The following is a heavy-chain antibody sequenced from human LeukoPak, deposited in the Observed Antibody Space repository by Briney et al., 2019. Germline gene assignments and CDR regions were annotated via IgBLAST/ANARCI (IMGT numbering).Heavy chain of an antibody. J-gene: IGHJ4*02. D-gene: IGHD3-3*01. CDR1: GGSVTSTNW. CDR2: VHLDGRT. V-gene: IGHV4-4*02. Sequence: SETLSLTRDVSGGSVTSTNWWTSVRQPPGKGLEWIGEVHLDGRTNYNPSLKSRLIMSVDLPENHMSLKLTSVTAADTAVYYCAREGGFYRPLDYSGQGTLVTVSS. CDR3: AREGGFYRPLDY.